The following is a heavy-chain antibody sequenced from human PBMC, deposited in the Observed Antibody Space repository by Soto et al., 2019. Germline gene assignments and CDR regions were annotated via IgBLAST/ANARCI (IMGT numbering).Heavy chain of an antibody. CDR1: GFTFSDYY. CDR2: ISSSGSTI. Sequence: QVQLVESGGGLVKPGGSLRLSCAASGFTFSDYYMSWIRQAPGKGLEWVSYISSSGSTIYYADSVKGRFTISRDNAKNSLYLQMNSRRAEDTAVYYCARVHKCSEEGELLEAPYGMDVWGQGTTVTVSS. J-gene: IGHJ6*02. CDR3: ARVHKCSEEGELLEAPYGMDV. V-gene: IGHV3-11*01. D-gene: IGHD1-26*01.